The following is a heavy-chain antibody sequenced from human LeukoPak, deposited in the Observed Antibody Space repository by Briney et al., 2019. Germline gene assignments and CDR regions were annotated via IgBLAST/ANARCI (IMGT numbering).Heavy chain of an antibody. J-gene: IGHJ4*02. CDR3: AREKFLEWYAVAGTFGYFDY. V-gene: IGHV3-7*03. D-gene: IGHD6-19*01. Sequence: GGSLRLSCAASGFTFSNYWMSWVRQAPGKGLEWVANIKQDGSEKYYVDSVKGRFTISRDNAKNSLYLQMNSLRAEDTAVYYCAREKFLEWYAVAGTFGYFDYWGREPWSPSPQ. CDR1: GFTFSNYW. CDR2: IKQDGSEK.